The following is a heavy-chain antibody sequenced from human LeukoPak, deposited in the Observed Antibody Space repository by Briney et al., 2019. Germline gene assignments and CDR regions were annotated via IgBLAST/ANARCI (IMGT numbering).Heavy chain of an antibody. Sequence: ASVKVSCKASGGTFSSYAISWVRQAPGQGLEWMGWIGAYNGNTNYAQKLQGRVTMTTDTSTSTAYMELRSLRSDDTAVYYCARQDDYGGKGFDYWGQGTLVTVSS. CDR3: ARQDDYGGKGFDY. CDR1: GGTFSSYA. J-gene: IGHJ4*02. D-gene: IGHD4-23*01. CDR2: IGAYNGNT. V-gene: IGHV1-18*01.